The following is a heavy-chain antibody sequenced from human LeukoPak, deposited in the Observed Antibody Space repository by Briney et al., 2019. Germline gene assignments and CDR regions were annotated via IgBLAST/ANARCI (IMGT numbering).Heavy chain of an antibody. Sequence: PGGSLRLSCAASGFTFSSYTIHWVRQAPGKGLEWVALISYDGSNKYYADSVKGRFPISRDNSKNTLYLQMNSLRAEDTAVYYCAREALWFGESFYFDYWGQGTLVTVSS. J-gene: IGHJ4*02. CDR2: ISYDGSNK. CDR3: AREALWFGESFYFDY. V-gene: IGHV3-30-3*01. D-gene: IGHD3-10*01. CDR1: GFTFSSYT.